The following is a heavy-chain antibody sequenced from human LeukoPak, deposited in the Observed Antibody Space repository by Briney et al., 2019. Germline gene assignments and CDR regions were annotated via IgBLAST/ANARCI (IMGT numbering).Heavy chain of an antibody. Sequence: SETLSLICTVSGGSISTYYWSWIRQPAGKGPEWIGRIYTSGSTNYNPSLKSRVTMSVDTSKNQFSLKLSSVTAADTAMCYCARGYCSGDTCLNDLFDIWGQGTMVTVSS. CDR2: IYTSGST. D-gene: IGHD2-15*01. V-gene: IGHV4-4*07. J-gene: IGHJ3*02. CDR3: ARGYCSGDTCLNDLFDI. CDR1: GGSISTYY.